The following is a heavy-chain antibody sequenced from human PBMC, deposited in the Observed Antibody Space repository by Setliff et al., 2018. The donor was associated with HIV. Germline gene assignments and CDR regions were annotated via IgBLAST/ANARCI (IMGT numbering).Heavy chain of an antibody. Sequence: KTSETLSLTCTVSGGSISSGSYSWSWIRQHPGKGLEWIGYIYYSGISYYNPSLNSRVAISVDTSKNQLSLKLRSVTAADTAVYYCARGSRLVQRWLPLEYWGQGALVTVSS. CDR2: IYYSGIS. V-gene: IGHV4-31*03. CDR3: ARGSRLVQRWLPLEY. D-gene: IGHD5-12*01. CDR1: GGSISSGSYS. J-gene: IGHJ4*02.